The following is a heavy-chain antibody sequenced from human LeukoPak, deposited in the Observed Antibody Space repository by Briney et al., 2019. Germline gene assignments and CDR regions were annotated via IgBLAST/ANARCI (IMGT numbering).Heavy chain of an antibody. CDR3: AKDRHPARTDGYYFDF. CDR1: SFTYRSYG. D-gene: IGHD5-24*01. CDR2: ISNDANNE. J-gene: IGHJ4*02. V-gene: IGHV3-30*18. Sequence: GGSLRLSCAASSFTYRSYGMHWVRQAPGKGLEWVAVISNDANNENYADSVKGRFTISRDNSQNTLYLQMNSLRIEDTAVYYCAKDRHPARTDGYYFDFWGQGTLVTVSS.